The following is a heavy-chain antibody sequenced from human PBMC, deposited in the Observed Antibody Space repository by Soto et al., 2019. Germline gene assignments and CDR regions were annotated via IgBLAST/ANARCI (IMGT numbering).Heavy chain of an antibody. CDR3: ARLNRRAAAGVYYYYYGMDV. V-gene: IGHV1-69*01. CDR2: IIPIFGTA. J-gene: IGHJ6*02. CDR1: GGTFSSYA. Sequence: QVQLVQSGAEVKKPGSSVKVSCKASGGTFSSYAISWVRQAPGQGLEWMGGIIPIFGTANYAQKFQGRVTITADESTSTAYMELSSLRSEDTAVYYCARLNRRAAAGVYYYYYGMDVWGQGTTVTVSS. D-gene: IGHD6-13*01.